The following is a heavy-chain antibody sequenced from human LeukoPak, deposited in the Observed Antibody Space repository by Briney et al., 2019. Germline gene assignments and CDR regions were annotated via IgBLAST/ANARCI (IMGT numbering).Heavy chain of an antibody. CDR3: ARDRYIGYYYYGMDV. V-gene: IGHV4-61*01. CDR2: IYYSGST. D-gene: IGHD5-18*01. J-gene: IGHJ6*02. Sequence: SETLSLTCTVSGGSVSSGSYYWSWIRQPPGKGLEWIGYIYYSGSTNYNPSLKSRATISVDTSKNQFSLKLSSVTAADTAMYYCARDRYIGYYYYGMDVWGQGTTVTVSS. CDR1: GGSVSSGSYY.